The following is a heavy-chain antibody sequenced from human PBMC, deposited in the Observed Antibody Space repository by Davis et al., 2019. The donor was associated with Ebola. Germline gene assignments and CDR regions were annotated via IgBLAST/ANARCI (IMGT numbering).Heavy chain of an antibody. J-gene: IGHJ4*02. CDR2: LSGFSGST. Sequence: GEPLKISCAATGFTFRTHGMNWVRQTPGKGLEWISSLSGFSGSTYYAESVKGRFTISRDDSNNTLYLQMNSLRAEDTAVYYCAKDRYGDYFIDYWGQGTVVTVSS. CDR3: AKDRYGDYFIDY. V-gene: IGHV3-23*01. CDR1: GFTFRTHG. D-gene: IGHD4-17*01.